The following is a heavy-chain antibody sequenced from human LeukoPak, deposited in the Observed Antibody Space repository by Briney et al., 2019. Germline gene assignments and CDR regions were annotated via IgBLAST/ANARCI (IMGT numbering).Heavy chain of an antibody. J-gene: IGHJ4*02. CDR2: IYYSGST. CDR3: ARDFTLGGDSYFDY. V-gene: IGHV4-39*07. CDR1: GGSISSSSYY. D-gene: IGHD3-16*01. Sequence: PSETLSLTCTVSGGSISSSSYYWGWIRQPPGKGLEWIGSIYYSGSTYYNPSLKSRVTISVDTSKNQFSLKLSSVTAAETALYYCARDFTLGGDSYFDYWGQGVLVTVSS.